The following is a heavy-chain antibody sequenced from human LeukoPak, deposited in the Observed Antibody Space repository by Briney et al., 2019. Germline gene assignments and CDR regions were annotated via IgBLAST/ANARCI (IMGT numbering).Heavy chain of an antibody. Sequence: PGGSLRLSCAASGFTVSSNYMSWVRQAPGKGLEWVSVIYSGGSTYYADSVKGRFTISRDNSKNTLYLQMNSLRAEDTAVYYCSIAARPRDYWGQEPWSPSPQ. CDR3: SIAARPRDY. CDR2: IYSGGST. V-gene: IGHV3-66*02. CDR1: GFTVSSNY. D-gene: IGHD6-6*01. J-gene: IGHJ4*01.